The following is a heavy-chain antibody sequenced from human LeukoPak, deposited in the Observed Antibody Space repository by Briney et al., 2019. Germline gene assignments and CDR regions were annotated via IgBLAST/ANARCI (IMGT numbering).Heavy chain of an antibody. CDR1: GFIFGKYW. V-gene: IGHV3-7*03. CDR3: ARDQYDTWSRRGNFDS. CDR2: IKLDGSEK. D-gene: IGHD3-3*01. J-gene: IGHJ4*02. Sequence: GGSLRLSCAASGFIFGKYWMSWVRQAPGRGLEWVANIKLDGSEKNYVDSVKGRFTISRDNTKNSLYLQMNSLRAEDTAVFYCARDQYDTWSRRGNFDSWGQGTLVTVSS.